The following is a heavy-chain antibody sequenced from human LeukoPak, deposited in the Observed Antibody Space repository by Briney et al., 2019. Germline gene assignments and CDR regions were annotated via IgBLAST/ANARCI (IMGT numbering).Heavy chain of an antibody. CDR2: ISAYNGNT. D-gene: IGHD3-3*01. Sequence: ASVKVSCKASGYTFTSYGISWVRQAPGQGLEWMGWISAYNGNTNYAQKLQGRVTMTTDTSTSTAYMELRSLRSEDTAVYYCARGSSITIFGVVPNWFDPWGQGTLVTVSS. J-gene: IGHJ5*02. CDR1: GYTFTSYG. V-gene: IGHV1-18*01. CDR3: ARGSSITIFGVVPNWFDP.